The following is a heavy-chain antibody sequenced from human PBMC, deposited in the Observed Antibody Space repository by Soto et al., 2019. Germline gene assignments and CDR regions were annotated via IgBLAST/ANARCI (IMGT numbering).Heavy chain of an antibody. D-gene: IGHD7-27*01. Sequence: VQMLESGGGLVQPGGSLRLSCVASGFSFSSGYAMSWVRQAPGKGLKWVSSIVGVGGTTYFANSVKGRFTISRDNSRNTLYLQMSSLRADDTALYYCAKHWGGPPYFYAMDVWGQGTTVTVSS. J-gene: IGHJ6*02. CDR2: IVGVGGTT. CDR3: AKHWGGPPYFYAMDV. V-gene: IGHV3-23*01. CDR1: GFSFSSGYA.